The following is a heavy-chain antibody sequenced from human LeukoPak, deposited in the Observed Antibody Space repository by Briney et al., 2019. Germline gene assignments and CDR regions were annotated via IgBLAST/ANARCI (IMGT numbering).Heavy chain of an antibody. CDR2: INPVNGGT. D-gene: IGHD4-23*01. J-gene: IGHJ4*02. CDR3: ARDYGSNSGLDC. CDR1: GYTFTAYY. V-gene: IGHV1-2*06. Sequence: EASVKVSRKASGYTFTAYYMHWVRQAPGQGLEWVGRINPVNGGTDYAQNFQGRVTMTRDTSISTAYMDLSSLRSDDTAVYYCARDYGSNSGLDCWGQGTLVTVSS.